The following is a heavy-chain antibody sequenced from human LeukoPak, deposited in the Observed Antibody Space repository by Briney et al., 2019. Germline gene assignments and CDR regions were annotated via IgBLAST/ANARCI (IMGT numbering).Heavy chain of an antibody. CDR2: IRSKAYGGTT. Sequence: PGRSLRLSCTASGFTFGDYAMSWFRQAPGKGLEWVGFIRSKAYGGTTEYAASVKGRFTISRDDSKSIAYLQMNSLKTEDTAVYYCTTTAYGDNIDYWGQGTLVTASS. J-gene: IGHJ4*02. CDR1: GFTFGDYA. CDR3: TTTAYGDNIDY. D-gene: IGHD4-17*01. V-gene: IGHV3-49*03.